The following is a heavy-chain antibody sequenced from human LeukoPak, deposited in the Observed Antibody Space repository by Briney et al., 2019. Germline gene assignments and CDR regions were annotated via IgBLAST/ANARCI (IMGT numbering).Heavy chain of an antibody. V-gene: IGHV3-23*01. Sequence: GGSLRLSCAASGFTFSSYAMSWVRQAPGEGLEWVSAISGSRGSTYYADSVKGRFTISRDNSKNTLYLQMNSLRAEDTAVYYCAKGMGEHLWSGALDYWGQGTLVTVSS. D-gene: IGHD3-10*01. J-gene: IGHJ4*02. CDR3: AKGMGEHLWSGALDY. CDR2: ISGSRGST. CDR1: GFTFSSYA.